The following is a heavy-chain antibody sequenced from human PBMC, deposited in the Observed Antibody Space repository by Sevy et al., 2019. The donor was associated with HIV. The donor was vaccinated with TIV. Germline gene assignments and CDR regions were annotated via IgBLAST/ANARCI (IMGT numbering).Heavy chain of an antibody. CDR1: GFAFYEYS. J-gene: IGHJ4*02. CDR3: AREGCSRPHDY. CDR2: LSFGCGKI. Sequence: GSLRLSCAASGFAFYEYSMSWIRQAPGKGLEWVATLSFGCGKINYADSVKGRFTISRDNSKNSFYLQMDNLGVEDTALYYCAREGCSRPHDYWGQGTRVTVSS. D-gene: IGHD2-8*01. V-gene: IGHV3-23*01.